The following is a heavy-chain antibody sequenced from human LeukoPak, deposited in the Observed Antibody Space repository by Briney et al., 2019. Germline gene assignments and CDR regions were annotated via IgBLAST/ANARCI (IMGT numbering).Heavy chain of an antibody. V-gene: IGHV4-4*02. Sequence: SETLSLTCTVSGDSINSLDLWSWVRQPPGKGLEWIGEMYLSGTTHSNPSVKSQVTISIDKSKNQFFLNLSSVTAADTAVYYCAGLVGRYSSGLYYYYFDYWGQGTLVTVSS. J-gene: IGHJ4*02. CDR2: MYLSGTT. D-gene: IGHD3-22*01. CDR3: AGLVGRYSSGLYYYYFDY. CDR1: GDSINSLDL.